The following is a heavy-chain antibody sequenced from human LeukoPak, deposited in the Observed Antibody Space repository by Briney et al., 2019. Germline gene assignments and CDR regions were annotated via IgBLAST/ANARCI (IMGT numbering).Heavy chain of an antibody. CDR2: INPNSGGT. J-gene: IGHJ6*02. CDR3: ARDRFSPAAGTKGIMDV. CDR1: GYTFTGYY. D-gene: IGHD6-13*01. Sequence: GASVKVSCKASGYTFTGYYMHWVRQAPGQGLEWMGWINPNSGGTNYAQKFQGRVTMTRDTSISTACMELSRLRSDDTAVYYCARDRFSPAAGTKGIMDVWGQGTTVTVSS. V-gene: IGHV1-2*02.